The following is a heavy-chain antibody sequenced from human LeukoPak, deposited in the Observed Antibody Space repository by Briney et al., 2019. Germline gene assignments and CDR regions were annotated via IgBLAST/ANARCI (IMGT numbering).Heavy chain of an antibody. CDR2: ISGNQVNT. J-gene: IGHJ6*03. CDR3: ARGSVALQDYHYMDV. D-gene: IGHD4-11*01. CDR1: GYTFASYG. V-gene: IGHV1-18*04. Sequence: ASVKDSCKASGYTFASYGINWVRQAPGQGLEWMGLISGNQVNTHYAQNLQGRVSVTTDTSTSTAYMELRRLRCNDSAIYFCARGSVALQDYHYMDVWGTGTTVTVSS.